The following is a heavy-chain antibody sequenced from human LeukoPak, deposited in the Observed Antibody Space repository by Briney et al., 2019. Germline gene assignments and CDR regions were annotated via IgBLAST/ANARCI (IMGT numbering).Heavy chain of an antibody. CDR1: GYTLTELS. CDR2: FDSGDGET. CDR3: AGRDCSSTSCPFDY. Sequence: GASVKVSCKVSGYTLTELSMHWVRQAPGKGLEWMGGFDSGDGETIYALKFQGRVTMTEDTSTDTAYMELSSLRSEDTAVYYCAGRDCSSTSCPFDYWGQGTLVTVSS. V-gene: IGHV1-24*01. D-gene: IGHD2-2*01. J-gene: IGHJ4*02.